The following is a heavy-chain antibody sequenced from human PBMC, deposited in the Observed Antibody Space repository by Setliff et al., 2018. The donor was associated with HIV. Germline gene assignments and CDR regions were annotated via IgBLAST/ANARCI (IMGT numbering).Heavy chain of an antibody. Sequence: GVSLSLSCTPSPFTFGDYASSWVRQAPGKGLEWVGFIRSTTYGGTTEYAASVRGRFTISRDASKSIAYLQMNSLKTEDTAFYYCTRGGRGDSYYYYMDVWGKGTTVTVSS. V-gene: IGHV3-49*04. CDR1: PFTFGDYA. J-gene: IGHJ6*03. D-gene: IGHD3-10*01. CDR3: TRGGRGDSYYYYMDV. CDR2: IRSTTYGGTT.